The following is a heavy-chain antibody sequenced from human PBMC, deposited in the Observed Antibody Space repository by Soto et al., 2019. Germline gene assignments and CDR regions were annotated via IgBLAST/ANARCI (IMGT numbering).Heavy chain of an antibody. CDR1: VYTLTELS. CDR2: VGPDDGET. CDR3: ATLPRIYCSSTSCYDTNYYYYGMEV. J-gene: IGHJ6*02. D-gene: IGHD2-2*01. Sequence: AAVNVSCKVSVYTLTELSMHLVRQAPAKGLEGIGGVGPDDGETIYAQKFQGRVTMTEDTSPDTAYMELSSLSSEHTAVYYCATLPRIYCSSTSCYDTNYYYYGMEVWGQGTPVTVSS. V-gene: IGHV1-24*01.